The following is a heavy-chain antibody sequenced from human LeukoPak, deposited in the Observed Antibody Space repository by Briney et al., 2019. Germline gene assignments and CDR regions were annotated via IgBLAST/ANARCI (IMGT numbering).Heavy chain of an antibody. D-gene: IGHD3-22*01. CDR3: ARGETDSSGYPLDY. CDR2: IYYSGST. CDR1: GGSISSYY. Sequence: TSETLSLTCTVSGGSISSYYWSWIRQPPGKGLEWIGYIYYSGSTNYNPSLKSRVTISVDTSKNQFSLKLSSVTAADTAVYYCARGETDSSGYPLDYWGQGTLVTVSS. V-gene: IGHV4-59*12. J-gene: IGHJ4*02.